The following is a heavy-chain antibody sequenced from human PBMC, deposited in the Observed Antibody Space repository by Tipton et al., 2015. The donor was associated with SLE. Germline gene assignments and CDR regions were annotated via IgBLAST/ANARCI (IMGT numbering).Heavy chain of an antibody. Sequence: TLSLTCTVSNGSISSSPYYWGWIRQSLGKGLEWVGSIYYSGSTYYNPSLKSRVTISVDTSRNQCSLNLTSVTAADTAVYYCARGPYYYMDAWGKGTTVTVSS. CDR2: IYYSGST. V-gene: IGHV4-39*07. CDR3: ARGPYYYMDA. CDR1: NGSISSSPYY. J-gene: IGHJ6*03.